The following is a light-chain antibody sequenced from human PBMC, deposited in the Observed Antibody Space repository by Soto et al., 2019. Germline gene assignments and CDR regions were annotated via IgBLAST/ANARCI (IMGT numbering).Light chain of an antibody. CDR3: PQSATSPRP. Sequence: LTHAPDTLYLSPGERDTLSCRASQSVPNSRLAWYQQKRGQAPSLVISDTSIRPTGIQDGFSGSGSGTDFNLTVNRLAPEDFTVYYCPQSATSPRPSAQGSMV. J-gene: IGKJ1*01. V-gene: IGKV3-20*01. CDR1: QSVPNSR. CDR2: DTS.